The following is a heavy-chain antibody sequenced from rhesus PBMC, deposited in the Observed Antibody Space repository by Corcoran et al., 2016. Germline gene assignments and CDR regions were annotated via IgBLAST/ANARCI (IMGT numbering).Heavy chain of an antibody. V-gene: IGHV3-201*01. CDR2: ISWDGGST. Sequence: EVQLVESGGGVVQPGGSLRVSFAAFGFTLYYFAIHWVRQAPGKGREWVSAISWDGGSTGYADSVKGRFTISRDNAKNSLYLQMDSLRAEDTAVYYCAKDFGYWGQGVLVTVSS. CDR3: AKDFGY. J-gene: IGHJ4*01. CDR1: GFTLYYFA.